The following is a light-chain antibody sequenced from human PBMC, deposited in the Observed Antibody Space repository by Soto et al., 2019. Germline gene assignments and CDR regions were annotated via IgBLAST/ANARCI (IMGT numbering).Light chain of an antibody. J-gene: IGKJ4*01. CDR2: AAS. Sequence: DIQMTQSPSSLSASVGDRVTITCRASQSISSYLNWYQQKPGKAPKLLIYAASSLQSGVPSRFSGSESGTDFPLTISSLQPEDFATYYCQQSYSTLLTFGGGTKVEIK. CDR3: QQSYSTLLT. CDR1: QSISSY. V-gene: IGKV1-39*01.